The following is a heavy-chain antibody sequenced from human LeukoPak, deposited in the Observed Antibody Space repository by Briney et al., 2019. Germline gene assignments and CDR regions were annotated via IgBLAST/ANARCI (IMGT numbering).Heavy chain of an antibody. CDR3: ARDPGDGFDAFDI. V-gene: IGHV1-69*13. CDR1: GGTFSSYA. CDR2: IIPIFGTA. J-gene: IGHJ3*02. D-gene: IGHD5-24*01. Sequence: GASVKVSCKASGGTFSSYAISWVRQAPGQGLEWMGGIIPIFGTANYAQKFQGRVTITADESTSTAYMELSSLRSEDTAVYYCARDPGDGFDAFDIWGQGTMVTVSS.